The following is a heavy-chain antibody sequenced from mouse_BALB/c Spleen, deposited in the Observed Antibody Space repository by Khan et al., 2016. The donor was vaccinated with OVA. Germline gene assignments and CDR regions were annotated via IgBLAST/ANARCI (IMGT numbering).Heavy chain of an antibody. CDR3: AKGGYGRCTY. D-gene: IGHD2-2*01. J-gene: IGHJ3*01. CDR2: IDPYNGGT. CDR1: GYAFTSYI. V-gene: IGHV1S135*01. Sequence: VQLQQSGPELVKPGASVKVSCKASGYAFTSYIMYWVKQSHGKSLEWIGYIDPYNGGTSYNQKFKGKATLTVDKSSTTAYMHLNSLTSEDSAVYNCAKGGYGRCTYWSQGTMVTGSA.